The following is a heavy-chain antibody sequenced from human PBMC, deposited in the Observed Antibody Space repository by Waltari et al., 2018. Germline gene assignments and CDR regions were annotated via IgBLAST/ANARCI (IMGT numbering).Heavy chain of an antibody. V-gene: IGHV3-7*01. J-gene: IGHJ4*02. CDR1: GFTFISCW. CDR2: IKQDGSEK. Sequence: EVQLLESGGGLVQPGGSLRLSCAASGFTFISCWMSWVRQAPGKGLEWVANIKQDGSEKYYVDSVKGRFTISRDNAKNSLYLQMNSLRAEDTAVYYCARGVVRGVMHYWGQGTLVTVSS. D-gene: IGHD3-10*01. CDR3: ARGVVRGVMHY.